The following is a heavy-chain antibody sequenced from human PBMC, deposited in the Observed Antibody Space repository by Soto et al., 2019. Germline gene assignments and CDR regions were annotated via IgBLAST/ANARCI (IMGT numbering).Heavy chain of an antibody. CDR1: ESSVSRHC. CDR3: SGGVGDAF. D-gene: IGHD1-26*01. V-gene: IGHV3-7*04. J-gene: IGHJ4*02. Sequence: EVRLVESGGGLVQTGGSLRLSCAIFESSVSRHCMNWGRQAPGKGLEWVAHINQDGSEKYYVDSVKGRFTISRDNAKKSLYRQMNSLRPADTAMYYCSGGVGDAFWGQGTLVTVSS. CDR2: INQDGSEK.